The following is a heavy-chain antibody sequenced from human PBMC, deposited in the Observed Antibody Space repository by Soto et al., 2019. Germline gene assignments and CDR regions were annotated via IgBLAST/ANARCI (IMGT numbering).Heavy chain of an antibody. Sequence: GGSLRLSCAASGFTFSSYGMHWVRQAPGKGLEWVAVISYDGSNKYYADSVKGRFTISRDNSKNTLYLQMNSLRAEDTAVYYCAKEGPVSRITMVRGVEIDYWGQGTLVTVSS. V-gene: IGHV3-30*18. CDR3: AKEGPVSRITMVRGVEIDY. CDR2: ISYDGSNK. D-gene: IGHD3-10*01. J-gene: IGHJ4*02. CDR1: GFTFSSYG.